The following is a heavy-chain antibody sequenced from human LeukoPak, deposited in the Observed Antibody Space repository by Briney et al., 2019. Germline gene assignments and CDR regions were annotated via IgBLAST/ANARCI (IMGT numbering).Heavy chain of an antibody. J-gene: IGHJ4*02. D-gene: IGHD1-26*01. Sequence: GGSLRLSCATCGFNFEDYAINWVRQATEKGLEWVGLNTSKAYGGTTELAASVKGKFYIQRDESNPIAYLQMNSLKIEDTGVYYCTREGERGGGYWGADSWGQGTQVTVSS. CDR2: NTSKAYGGTT. CDR3: TREGERGGGYWGADS. CDR1: GFNFEDYA. V-gene: IGHV3-49*04.